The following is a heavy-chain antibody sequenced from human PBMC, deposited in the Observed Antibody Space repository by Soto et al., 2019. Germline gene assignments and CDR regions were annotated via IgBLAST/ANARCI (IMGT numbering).Heavy chain of an antibody. CDR3: AKEVVLQSPGRSHNYSYGLDV. V-gene: IGHV3-23*01. D-gene: IGHD1-1*01. CDR2: IVGSGGRT. J-gene: IGHJ6*02. Sequence: GCLRLACAASGFTFNFYAMTWVRQAPGNWLEGVSVIVGSGGRTFYAESVKGRFTMSRDNSNNPLYLQMNGLRAEDTAVYYCAKEVVLQSPGRSHNYSYGLDVCGQGTTVTASS. CDR1: GFTFNFYA.